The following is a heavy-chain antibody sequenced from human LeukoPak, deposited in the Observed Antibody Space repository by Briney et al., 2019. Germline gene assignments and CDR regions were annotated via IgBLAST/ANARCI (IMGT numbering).Heavy chain of an antibody. Sequence: GASVNVSCTASGNTFSIYNMHWVRQAPGQGLEWIGIINPSGGTSYAQKLQGRITMTRDTSTSTVYMELSSLRSEDTAVYYCAREGVAGTGLDYWGQGTLVTVFS. V-gene: IGHV1-46*01. J-gene: IGHJ4*02. CDR2: INPSGGT. CDR3: AREGVAGTGLDY. CDR1: GNTFSIYN. D-gene: IGHD6-13*01.